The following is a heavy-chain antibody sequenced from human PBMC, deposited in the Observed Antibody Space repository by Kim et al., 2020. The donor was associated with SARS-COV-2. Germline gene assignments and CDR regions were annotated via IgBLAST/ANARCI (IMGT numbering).Heavy chain of an antibody. J-gene: IGHJ6*02. Sequence: SLKSRVTISVDTSKNQFSLKLSSVTAADTAVYYCARGTRMAAGTRYGMDVWGQGTTVTVSS. CDR3: ARGTRMAAGTRYGMDV. V-gene: IGHV4-34*01. D-gene: IGHD6-13*01.